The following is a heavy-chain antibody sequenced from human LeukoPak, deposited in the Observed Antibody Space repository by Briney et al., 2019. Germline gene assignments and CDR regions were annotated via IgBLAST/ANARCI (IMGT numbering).Heavy chain of an antibody. D-gene: IGHD3-3*01. J-gene: IGHJ5*02. V-gene: IGHV4-59*01. CDR1: GGSISSYY. CDR3: ARYSDAYAGARWFDH. CDR2: IYYSGGT. Sequence: PSETLSLTCTVSGGSISSYYWSWIRQPPGKELEWIGYIYYSGGTNYNPSLKSRVTISVDTSKNQFSLILNSVTAADTAVYYCARYSDAYAGARWFDHWGQGTLVTVSS.